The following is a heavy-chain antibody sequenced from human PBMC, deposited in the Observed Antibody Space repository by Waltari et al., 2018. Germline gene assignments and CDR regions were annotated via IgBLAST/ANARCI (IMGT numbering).Heavy chain of an antibody. V-gene: IGHV4-39*01. CDR1: DDSISSGDYY. CDR3: ARSLHVFKAAAGMFDY. D-gene: IGHD6-13*01. CDR2: IYYSGTT. J-gene: IGHJ4*02. Sequence: QLQLQESGPGLVKPSGTLSLTCTVSDDSISSGDYYWGWIRQPPGKGLEWIGSIYYSGTTSYNPSLRSRVTRSVDTSKKQFSLKLSSVTAADTAVYYCARSLHVFKAAAGMFDYWGQGTLVTVSS.